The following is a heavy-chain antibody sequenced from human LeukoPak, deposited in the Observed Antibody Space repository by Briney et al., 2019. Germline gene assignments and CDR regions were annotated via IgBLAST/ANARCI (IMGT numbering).Heavy chain of an antibody. V-gene: IGHV4-4*07. Sequence: SETLSLTCTVSGGSISSYYWSWIRQPARKGLEWIGRIYTSGSTNYNPSLKSRVTMSVDTSKNQFSLKLSSVTAADTAVYYCARDQRDYDILTGYYSSAYFDYWGQGTLVTVSS. CDR3: ARDQRDYDILTGYYSSAYFDY. D-gene: IGHD3-9*01. CDR2: IYTSGST. CDR1: GGSISSYY. J-gene: IGHJ4*02.